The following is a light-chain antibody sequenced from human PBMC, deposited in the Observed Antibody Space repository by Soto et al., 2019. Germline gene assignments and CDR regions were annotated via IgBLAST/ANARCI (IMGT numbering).Light chain of an antibody. CDR2: MVS. J-gene: IGKJ1*01. Sequence: DVMMTQSPFSLPVTLGQPASISCRSSQSLVYSDGNIYLHWFQQRPGQSPRRLIYMVSRRDSGVPDRFSGSGSGTDFTLKISRVEAEDVGIYYCVQGTHWPWTFGQGTKVEIK. V-gene: IGKV2-30*01. CDR3: VQGTHWPWT. CDR1: QSLVYSDGNIY.